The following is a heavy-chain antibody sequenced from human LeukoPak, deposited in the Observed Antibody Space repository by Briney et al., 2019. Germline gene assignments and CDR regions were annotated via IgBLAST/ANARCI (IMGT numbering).Heavy chain of an antibody. V-gene: IGHV4-59*08. D-gene: IGHD1-26*01. J-gene: IGHJ4*02. Sequence: PSETLSLTCTVSDASVSTYYLGWIRQPPGKGLEWIGYSLHSGKTNYNPSLESRVTISVDKSKNQFSLKLTSVTAADTAVYYCARLGDLIPRYWGQGTLVTVSS. CDR1: DASVSTYY. CDR2: SLHSGKT. CDR3: ARLGDLIPRY.